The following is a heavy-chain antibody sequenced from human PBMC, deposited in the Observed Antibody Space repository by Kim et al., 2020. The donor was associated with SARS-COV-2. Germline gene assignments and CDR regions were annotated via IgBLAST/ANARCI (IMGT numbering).Heavy chain of an antibody. CDR3: ARESIAVAGRGWGY. D-gene: IGHD6-19*01. V-gene: IGHV3-30*04. Sequence: GGSLRLSCAASGFTFSSYAMHWVRQAPGKGLEWVAVISYDGSNKYYADSVKGRFTISRDNSKNTLYLQMNSLRAEDTAVYYCARESIAVAGRGWGYWGQGTLVTVSS. J-gene: IGHJ4*02. CDR2: ISYDGSNK. CDR1: GFTFSSYA.